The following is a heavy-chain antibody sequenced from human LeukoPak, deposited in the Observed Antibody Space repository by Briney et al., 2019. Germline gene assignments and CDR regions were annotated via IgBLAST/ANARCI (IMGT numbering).Heavy chain of an antibody. CDR1: GGTFSSYA. V-gene: IGHV1-18*01. CDR3: ARGASKSLIVVVPAASPLDAFDI. Sequence: ASVKVSCKASGGTFSSYAISWVRQAPGQGLEWMGWISAYNGNTNYAQKLQGRVTMTTDTSTSTAYMELRSLRSDDTAVYYCARGASKSLIVVVPAASPLDAFDIWGQGTMVTVSS. D-gene: IGHD2-2*01. CDR2: ISAYNGNT. J-gene: IGHJ3*02.